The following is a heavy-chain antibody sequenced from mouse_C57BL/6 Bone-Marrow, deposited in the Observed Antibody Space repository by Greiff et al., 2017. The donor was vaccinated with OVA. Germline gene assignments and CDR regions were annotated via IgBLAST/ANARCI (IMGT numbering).Heavy chain of an antibody. D-gene: IGHD2-3*01. V-gene: IGHV14-1*01. Sequence: VQLQQSGAELVRPGASVKLSCTASGFNIKDYYMHWVKQRPEQGLEWIGRIDPEDGDTEYAPKFQGKATMTADTSSNTAYLQLSSLTSEDSAVYYCARRVYDSYYAMDYWGQGTSVTVSS. J-gene: IGHJ4*01. CDR3: ARRVYDSYYAMDY. CDR2: IDPEDGDT. CDR1: GFNIKDYY.